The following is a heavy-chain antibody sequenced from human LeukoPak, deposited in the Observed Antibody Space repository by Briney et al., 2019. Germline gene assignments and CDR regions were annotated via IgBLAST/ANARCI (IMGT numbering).Heavy chain of an antibody. CDR3: AKSSGYSSSWRFDY. CDR1: GFTFNNFG. D-gene: IGHD6-13*01. J-gene: IGHJ4*02. CDR2: ISGSGI. V-gene: IGHV3-23*01. Sequence: GGSLRLSCAASGFTFNNFGMHWVRQAPGKGLEWVSSISGSGIADSVKGRFTISRDNSKNTLYLQMNSLRAEDTAVYYCAKSSGYSSSWRFDYWGQGTLVTVSS.